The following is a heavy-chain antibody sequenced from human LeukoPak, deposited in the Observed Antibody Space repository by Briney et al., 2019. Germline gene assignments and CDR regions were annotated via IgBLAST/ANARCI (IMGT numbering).Heavy chain of an antibody. CDR2: IYSGGSGGST. Sequence: PGGSLRLSCAASGFTVNYNYMSWVRRAPGKGLQWVSVIYSGGSGGSTYYADSVKGRFTISRDNSKNSLYLQMNSLRVEDTAVYYCAREFRGSNNFDYWGQGTLVTVSS. D-gene: IGHD3-10*01. V-gene: IGHV3-53*01. CDR1: GFTVNYNY. CDR3: AREFRGSNNFDY. J-gene: IGHJ4*02.